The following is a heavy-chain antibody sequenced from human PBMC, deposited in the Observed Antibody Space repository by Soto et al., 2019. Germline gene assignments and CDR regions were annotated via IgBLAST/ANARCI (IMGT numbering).Heavy chain of an antibody. CDR1: GGSISSSDW. Sequence: QVQLQESGPGLVKPSETLSLNCGVSGGSISSSDWWRWVRQPPGKGLEWSGEIYHSGDTNYNPSLKSRVTISVDKSKNQFSLKLRSATAADTAVYYCARTSGGYNYGWGQGTLVTVSS. J-gene: IGHJ4*02. V-gene: IGHV4-4*02. D-gene: IGHD5-18*01. CDR3: ARTSGGYNYG. CDR2: IYHSGDT.